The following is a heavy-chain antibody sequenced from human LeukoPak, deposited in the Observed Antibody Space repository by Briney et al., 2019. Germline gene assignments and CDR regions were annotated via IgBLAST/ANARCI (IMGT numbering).Heavy chain of an antibody. D-gene: IGHD4-23*01. Sequence: GMCPRHSCAAPVFASSAYGIHWGREAPGKGLECVSAISSDVRNEYFTDSVKGRFTISRDDSKNTGYLQMTSLRVENTSLYFCARYTDYSGQYWYCDLWGSGNLDSVP. CDR2: ISSDVRNE. V-gene: IGHV3-33*05. J-gene: IGHJ2*01. CDR3: ARYTDYSGQYWYCDL. CDR1: VFASSAYG.